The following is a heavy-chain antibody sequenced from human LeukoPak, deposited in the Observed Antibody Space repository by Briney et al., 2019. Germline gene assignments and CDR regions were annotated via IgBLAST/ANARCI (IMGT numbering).Heavy chain of an antibody. J-gene: IGHJ4*02. Sequence: GGSLRLSCAASGFTFSSYAMSWVRQAPGKGLEWVSAISGSDRSTYYADSVKGRFTISRDNSKNTLYMQMNSLRAEDTAVYYCAKDDDDSGSYPSFHYWGQGTLVTVSS. CDR3: AKDDDDSGSYPSFHY. CDR1: GFTFSSYA. D-gene: IGHD3-10*01. CDR2: ISGSDRST. V-gene: IGHV3-23*01.